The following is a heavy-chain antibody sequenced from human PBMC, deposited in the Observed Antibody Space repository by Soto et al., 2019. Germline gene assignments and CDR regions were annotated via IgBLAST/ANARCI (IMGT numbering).Heavy chain of an antibody. J-gene: IGHJ3*02. D-gene: IGHD3-10*01. CDR2: INPSGGST. V-gene: IGHV1-46*01. Sequence: GASVKVSCKASGYTFTSYYMHWVRQAPGQGLEWMGIINPSGGSTSYAQKFQGRVTMTRDTSTSTVYMELSSLRSEDTAVYYCAGDSSVTGPLPTYGSGSYAFDIWGQGTMVTVSS. CDR3: AGDSSVTGPLPTYGSGSYAFDI. CDR1: GYTFTSYY.